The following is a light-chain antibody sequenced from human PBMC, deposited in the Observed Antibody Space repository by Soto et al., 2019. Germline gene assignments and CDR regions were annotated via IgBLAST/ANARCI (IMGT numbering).Light chain of an antibody. CDR3: QHYNSDPGT. J-gene: IGKJ1*01. V-gene: IGKV1-5*01. Sequence: DIEMTQSPSTLSASVGDRVTITCRASQTIRRWLAWYQQRPGKAPKVLIYDASTLESGVPARFSGSGSETEFTFTISSLQPENSATYYCQHYNSDPGTFGQGTKVDI. CDR2: DAS. CDR1: QTIRRW.